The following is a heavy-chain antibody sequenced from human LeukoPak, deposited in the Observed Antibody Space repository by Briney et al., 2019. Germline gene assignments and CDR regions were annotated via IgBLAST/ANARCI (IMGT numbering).Heavy chain of an antibody. J-gene: IGHJ4*02. D-gene: IGHD3-10*01. V-gene: IGHV4-34*01. CDR1: GGSFSGYY. Sequence: PSETLSLTCAVYGGSFSGYYWSWIRQPPGKGLEWIGEINHSGSTNYNPSLKSRVTISVDTSKNQFSLKLSSVTAADTAVYYCAREGEVGGSGSYQYYFDYWGQGTLVTVSS. CDR3: AREGEVGGSGSYQYYFDY. CDR2: INHSGST.